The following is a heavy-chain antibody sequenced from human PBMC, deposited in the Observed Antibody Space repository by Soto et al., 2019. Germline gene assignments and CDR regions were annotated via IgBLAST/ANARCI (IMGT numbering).Heavy chain of an antibody. CDR3: ARGLYDSSGYYYPGDYLGFDY. J-gene: IGHJ4*02. Sequence: PSETLSLTCAVSGGSISSGGYSWSWIRQPPGKGLEWIGYIYHSGSTYYNPSLKSRVTISVDRSKNQFSLKLSSVTAADTAVYYCARGLYDSSGYYYPGDYLGFDYWGQGTLVTVSS. CDR2: IYHSGST. V-gene: IGHV4-30-2*01. CDR1: GGSISSGGYS. D-gene: IGHD3-22*01.